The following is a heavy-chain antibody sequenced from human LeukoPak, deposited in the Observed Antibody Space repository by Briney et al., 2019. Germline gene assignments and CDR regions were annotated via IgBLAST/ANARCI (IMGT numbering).Heavy chain of an antibody. V-gene: IGHV3-66*01. D-gene: IGHD5-12*01. J-gene: IGHJ4*02. CDR3: VKADSGYDLLFDY. CDR2: IFGGGDT. Sequence: GGSLRLSCAASGFTVSDNHMTWVRQAPGKGLECVSVIFGGGDTHYADSVKGRFTISRDNSKNTLYLQMNSLRAEDTAVYYCVKADSGYDLLFDYWGQGTLVTVSS. CDR1: GFTVSDNH.